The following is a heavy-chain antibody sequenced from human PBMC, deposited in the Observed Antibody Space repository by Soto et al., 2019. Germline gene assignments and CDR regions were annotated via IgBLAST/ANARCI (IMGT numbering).Heavy chain of an antibody. CDR1: GYTLTELS. CDR2: FDPEDGET. J-gene: IGHJ6*03. D-gene: IGHD5-12*01. Sequence: GASVKVSCKVSGYTLTELSMHWVRQAPGKGLEWMGGFDPEDGETIYAQKFQGRVTMTEDTSTDTAYMELSSLRSEDTAVYYCATDVRSGYSSRYYYSYMDVWGKGTTVTVSS. V-gene: IGHV1-24*01. CDR3: ATDVRSGYSSRYYYSYMDV.